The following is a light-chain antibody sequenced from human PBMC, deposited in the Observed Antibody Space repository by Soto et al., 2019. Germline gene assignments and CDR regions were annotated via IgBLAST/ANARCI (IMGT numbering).Light chain of an antibody. CDR2: ANN. CDR1: MRDVGAYNL. CDR3: QSYDPTLNVV. J-gene: IGLJ2*01. Sequence: QSALTQPASVSGSAGQSITISCSGTMRDVGAYNLVSWYQQHPGTAPKLLIYANNNRPSGVPDRFSGSKSGTSASLAITGLQAEDEADYYCQSYDPTLNVVFGGGTKVTVL. V-gene: IGLV2-14*03.